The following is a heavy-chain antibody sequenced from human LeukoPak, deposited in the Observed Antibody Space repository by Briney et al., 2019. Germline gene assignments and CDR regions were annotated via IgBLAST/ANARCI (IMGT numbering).Heavy chain of an antibody. J-gene: IGHJ4*02. CDR1: GYSFIDYY. V-gene: IGHV1-18*04. D-gene: IGHD3-22*01. CDR3: AREEPGYYDSSGNSTPFDY. CDR2: ISAYNGNT. Sequence: ASVKVSCKTSGYSFIDYYIHWVRQAPGQGLEWMGWISAYNGNTNYAQKLQGRVTMTTDTSTSTAYMELRSLRSDDTAVYYCAREEPGYYDSSGNSTPFDYWGQGTLVTVSS.